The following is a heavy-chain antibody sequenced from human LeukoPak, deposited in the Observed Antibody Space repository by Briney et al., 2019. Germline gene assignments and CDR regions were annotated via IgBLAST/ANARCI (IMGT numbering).Heavy chain of an antibody. Sequence: PSETLSLTCTVSGGSINRYYWTWLRQPPGKPLEWIGYIYYSGSTNYNPSLKSRVTISVDTSKNQFSLKLSSVTAADTAVYYCAQSIAAFGWFDPWGQGTLVTVSS. J-gene: IGHJ5*02. CDR2: IYYSGST. CDR3: AQSIAAFGWFDP. CDR1: GGSINRYY. V-gene: IGHV4-59*08. D-gene: IGHD6-6*01.